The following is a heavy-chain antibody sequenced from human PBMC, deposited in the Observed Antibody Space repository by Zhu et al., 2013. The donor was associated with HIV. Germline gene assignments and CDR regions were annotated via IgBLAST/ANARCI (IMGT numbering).Heavy chain of an antibody. D-gene: IGHD3-16*01. CDR3: ARLRWDYYYGMDV. J-gene: IGHJ6*02. CDR1: GFTFSSYE. Sequence: VQLVESGGGLVQPGGSLRLSCAASGFTFSSYEMNWVRQAPGKGLEWVSYISSSGSTIYYADSVKGRFTISRDNAKNSLYLQMNSLRAEDTAVYYCARLRWDYYYGMDVWGQGTTVTVSS. V-gene: IGHV3-48*03. CDR2: ISSSGSTI.